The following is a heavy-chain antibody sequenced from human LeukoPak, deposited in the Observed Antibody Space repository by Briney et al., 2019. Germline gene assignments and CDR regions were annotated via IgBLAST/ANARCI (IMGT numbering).Heavy chain of an antibody. CDR3: VRGTFGGRSL. CDR2: ISADSLNT. V-gene: IGHV1-18*01. CDR1: GYSFVLYG. Sequence: ASVKVSCEASGYSFVLYGISWVRQAPGQGLEWMGWISADSLNTNYAQKFQGRVTMTSDTSTSATYMELRSLTSDDTAMYYCVRGTFGGRSLWGQGTLVTVSS. D-gene: IGHD3-10*01. J-gene: IGHJ4*02.